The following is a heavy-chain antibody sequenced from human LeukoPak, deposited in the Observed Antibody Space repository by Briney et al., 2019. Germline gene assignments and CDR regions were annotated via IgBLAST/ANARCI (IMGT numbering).Heavy chain of an antibody. CDR1: GGSFSGYY. CDR3: ARHYGYSYGGKPGYFDL. J-gene: IGHJ2*01. Sequence: SETLSLTCAVYGGSFSGYYWSWIRQPPGKGLEWIGEINHSGSTNYNPSLKSRVTISVDTSKNQFSLKLSSVTAADTAVYYCARHYGYSYGGKPGYFDLWGRGTLVTVSS. D-gene: IGHD5-18*01. V-gene: IGHV4-34*01. CDR2: INHSGST.